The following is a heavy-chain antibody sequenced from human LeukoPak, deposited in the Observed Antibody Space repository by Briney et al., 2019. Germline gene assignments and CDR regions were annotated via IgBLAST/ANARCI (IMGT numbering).Heavy chain of an antibody. V-gene: IGHV4-30-4*01. D-gene: IGHD2-15*01. CDR1: GGSISTGAYF. CDR2: IYTSGTT. Sequence: PSETLSLTCTVSGGSISTGAYFWPWLRQPPGKGREWIGYIYTSGTTYYNPSLKSRLIMSMDTSKNQFSLRLTSVTDADTAIYYCARIRCDAGGRCDFALDIWGQGTLVTVSS. CDR3: ARIRCDAGGRCDFALDI. J-gene: IGHJ3*02.